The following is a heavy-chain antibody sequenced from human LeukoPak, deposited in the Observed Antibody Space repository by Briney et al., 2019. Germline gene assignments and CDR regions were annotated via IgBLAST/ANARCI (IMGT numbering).Heavy chain of an antibody. CDR1: GGSISSSNYY. V-gene: IGHV4-39*01. D-gene: IGHD6-19*01. CDR2: IYYSGNT. CDR3: ARRRAGRDWFDP. J-gene: IGHJ5*02. Sequence: PSETLSPTCAVSGGSISSSNYYWGWIRQPPGQGLEWIGSIYYSGNTYYNPSLKSRVTISVDTSKNQFSLKLSSVTATDTAVYYCARRRAGRDWFDPWGQGTLVTVSS.